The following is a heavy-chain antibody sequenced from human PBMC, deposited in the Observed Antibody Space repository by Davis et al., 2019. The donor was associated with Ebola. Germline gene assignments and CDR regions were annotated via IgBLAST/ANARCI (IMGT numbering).Heavy chain of an antibody. CDR2: ISYDGSNK. J-gene: IGHJ6*02. Sequence: GGSLRLSCAASGFTFSSYAMHWVRQAPGKGLEWVAVISYDGSNKYYADSVKGRFTISRDNSKNTLYLQMNSLRAEDTAVYYCARGDGDYVLVYYYGMDVWGQGTTVTVSS. D-gene: IGHD4-17*01. CDR3: ARGDGDYVLVYYYGMDV. CDR1: GFTFSSYA. V-gene: IGHV3-30-3*01.